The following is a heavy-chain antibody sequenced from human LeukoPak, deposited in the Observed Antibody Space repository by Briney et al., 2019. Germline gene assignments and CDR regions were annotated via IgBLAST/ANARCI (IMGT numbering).Heavy chain of an antibody. D-gene: IGHD3-10*01. V-gene: IGHV1-46*01. Sequence: ASVKVSCKASGYTFTSYYMHWVRQAPGQGLEWMGIINPSGGSTSYAQKFQGRVTITRDTSASTAYVELSSLRSEDTAVYYCARNHIWFGELMRFDPWGQGTLVTVSS. CDR2: INPSGGST. J-gene: IGHJ5*02. CDR3: ARNHIWFGELMRFDP. CDR1: GYTFTSYY.